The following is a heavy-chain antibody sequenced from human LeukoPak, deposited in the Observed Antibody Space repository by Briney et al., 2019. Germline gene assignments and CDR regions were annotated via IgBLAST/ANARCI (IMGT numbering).Heavy chain of an antibody. Sequence: ASVKVSCKASGYTFTSYAMNWVRQAPGQGLEWMGWINTNTGNPTYAQGFTGRFVFSLDTSVSTAYLQISSLKAEDTAVYYCARELVRGVIIRWFDPWGQGTLVTVSS. CDR3: ARELVRGVIIRWFDP. CDR2: INTNTGNP. V-gene: IGHV7-4-1*02. D-gene: IGHD3-10*01. J-gene: IGHJ5*02. CDR1: GYTFTSYA.